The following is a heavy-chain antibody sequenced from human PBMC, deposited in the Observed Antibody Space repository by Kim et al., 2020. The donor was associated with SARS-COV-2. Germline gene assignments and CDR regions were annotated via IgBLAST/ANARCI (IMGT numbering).Heavy chain of an antibody. V-gene: IGHV3-9*01. D-gene: IGHD4-17*01. Sequence: GGSLRLSCAASGFTLGDYAIHWVRQAPGKGLEWVSGISWNSYSIAYAESVKGRFTISRDNAKNSIYLQMNSLRAEDTALYYCTKDIATTGTYFRAAYDIWGQGTMVIVSS. J-gene: IGHJ3*02. CDR2: ISWNSYSI. CDR1: GFTLGDYA. CDR3: TKDIATTGTYFRAAYDI.